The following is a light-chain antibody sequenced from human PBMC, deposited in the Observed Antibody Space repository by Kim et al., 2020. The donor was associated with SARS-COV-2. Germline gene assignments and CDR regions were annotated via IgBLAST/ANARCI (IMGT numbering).Light chain of an antibody. J-gene: IGKJ2*01. V-gene: IGKV3-20*01. CDR2: GAS. CDR1: QSVSSSS. Sequence: SPGERATLSCRASQSVSSSSLAWYQQKPGQAPRLLIYGASSRATGIPDRFSGSGSGTDFTLTITRLEPEDFAVYYCRQYGRSPMYIFGQGTKLEI. CDR3: RQYGRSPMYI.